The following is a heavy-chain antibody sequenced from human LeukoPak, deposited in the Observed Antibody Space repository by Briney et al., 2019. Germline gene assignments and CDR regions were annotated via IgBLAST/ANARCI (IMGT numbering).Heavy chain of an antibody. Sequence: ASETLSLXCAVYGGSYSGYYWSWIRRPPGKGLESIGEINHSGSTNYNPSLKSRVTISVDTSKNQFSLKLSSVTAAETAVYYCARESSGYYYKYWGQGTLVTVSS. CDR1: GGSYSGYY. V-gene: IGHV4-34*01. CDR2: INHSGST. J-gene: IGHJ4*02. CDR3: ARESSGYYYKY. D-gene: IGHD3-22*01.